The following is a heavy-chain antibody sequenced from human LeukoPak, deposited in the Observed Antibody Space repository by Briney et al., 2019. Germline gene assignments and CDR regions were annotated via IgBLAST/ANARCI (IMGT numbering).Heavy chain of an antibody. V-gene: IGHV3-30*02. CDR1: GFTFSSYG. CDR2: IRYDGSNK. D-gene: IGHD5-18*01. Sequence: PGGSLRLSCAASGFTFSSYGMHWVRQAPGKGLKGVAFIRYDGSNKYYADSVKGRFTISRDNSKNTLYLQMNSLRAEDTAVYYCARDRGYTYGHPLDFWGQGTMVTV. CDR3: ARDRGYTYGHPLDF. J-gene: IGHJ3*01.